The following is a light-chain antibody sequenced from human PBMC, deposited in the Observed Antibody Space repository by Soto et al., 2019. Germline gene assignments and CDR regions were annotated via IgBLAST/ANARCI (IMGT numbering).Light chain of an antibody. Sequence: EIVLTQSPGTLSLFPGERATLSCRASQSVPNSHLAWFQQKPGQAPRPLIYGISKRATGVPDRFSGSGSGTDFTLTISRLEPEDFAVYYCHQYHYSWTLGQGTKVDIK. CDR2: GIS. CDR3: HQYHYSWT. J-gene: IGKJ1*01. CDR1: QSVPNSH. V-gene: IGKV3-20*01.